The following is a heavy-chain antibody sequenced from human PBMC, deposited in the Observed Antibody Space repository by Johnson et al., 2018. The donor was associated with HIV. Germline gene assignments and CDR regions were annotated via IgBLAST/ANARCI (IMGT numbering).Heavy chain of an antibody. V-gene: IGHV3-43D*03. CDR2: INWDGDST. Sequence: LLVESGGVVVQPGGSLRLSCAASGFTFDDYAMHWVRQAPGKGLEWVSLINWDGDSTYYADSVKGRFTISRDNSKNSLYLQMNTLRAEDTAVYYCARDPAAAALRAFDIWGQGTMVTVSS. D-gene: IGHD6-13*01. J-gene: IGHJ3*02. CDR1: GFTFDDYA. CDR3: ARDPAAAALRAFDI.